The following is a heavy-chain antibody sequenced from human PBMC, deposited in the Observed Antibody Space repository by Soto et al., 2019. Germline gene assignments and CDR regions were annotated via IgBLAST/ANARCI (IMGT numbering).Heavy chain of an antibody. V-gene: IGHV1-69*12. CDR1: GCTFSSYA. Sequence: QVQLVQSGAEVKKPGSSVKVSCKASGCTFSSYAISWVRQAPGQGLGWMGGIIPIFGTANYAQKFQGRVTITADESTPTAYMELSSLRSDDTAVYYCARGPRGRDGYNLWYFDLWGRGTLVTVSS. CDR2: IIPIFGTA. CDR3: ARGPRGRDGYNLWYFDL. J-gene: IGHJ2*01. D-gene: IGHD5-12*01.